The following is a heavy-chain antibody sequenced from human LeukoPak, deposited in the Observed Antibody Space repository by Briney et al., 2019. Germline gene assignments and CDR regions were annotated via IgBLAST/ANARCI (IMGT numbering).Heavy chain of an antibody. Sequence: SVKVSCTSSGGTFSSYAISWERHAPGQGLEWMGRIIPILGIANYAQKFQGRVTSTADKSTSTAYMELSSLRSADTAVYYCARAYGSGSYSQNYYYYGMDVWGQGTTVTVSS. CDR1: GGTFSSYA. CDR3: ARAYGSGSYSQNYYYYGMDV. CDR2: IIPILGIA. D-gene: IGHD3-10*01. J-gene: IGHJ6*02. V-gene: IGHV1-69*04.